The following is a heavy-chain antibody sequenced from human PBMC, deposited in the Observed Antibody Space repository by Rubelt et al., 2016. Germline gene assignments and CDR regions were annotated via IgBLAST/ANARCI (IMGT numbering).Heavy chain of an antibody. D-gene: IGHD4-17*01. CDR2: IKQDGSEI. Sequence: LQLQESGPGLVKPSETLSLTCTVPGGSISRSPYYWGWLRQPPGKGLEWVANIKQDGSEIYYVDSVRGRFTISRNNAKISLYLQMNSLRAEDTAVYFCARASYGDYAMNWFDPWGQGTLVTVSS. CDR3: ARASYGDYAMNWFDP. CDR1: GGSISRSPYY. J-gene: IGHJ5*02. V-gene: IGHV3-7*01.